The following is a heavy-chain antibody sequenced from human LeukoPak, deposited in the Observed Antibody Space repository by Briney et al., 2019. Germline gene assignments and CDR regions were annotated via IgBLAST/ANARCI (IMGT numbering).Heavy chain of an antibody. CDR3: ARGYNFIDY. CDR2: IKQDGSEK. D-gene: IGHD1-1*01. Sequence: LEWVADIKQDGSEKYYVDSVKGRFTISRDNAKNSLYLQMNSLRAEDTAVYYCARGYNFIDYWGQGTLVTVSS. V-gene: IGHV3-7*01. J-gene: IGHJ4*02.